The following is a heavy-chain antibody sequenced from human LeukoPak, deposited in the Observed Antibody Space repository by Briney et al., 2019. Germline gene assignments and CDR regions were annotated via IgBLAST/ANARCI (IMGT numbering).Heavy chain of an antibody. J-gene: IGHJ3*02. CDR2: ISYDGSNK. V-gene: IGHV3-30*18. D-gene: IGHD3-10*01. CDR3: AKDQSLLWFGELGAFDI. Sequence: GGSLRLSCAASGFTFSSYGMHWVRQAPGKGLEWVAVISYDGSNKYYADSVKGRFTISRDNSKNTLYLQMNSLRAEDTAVYYCAKDQSLLWFGELGAFDIWGQGTMITVSS. CDR1: GFTFSSYG.